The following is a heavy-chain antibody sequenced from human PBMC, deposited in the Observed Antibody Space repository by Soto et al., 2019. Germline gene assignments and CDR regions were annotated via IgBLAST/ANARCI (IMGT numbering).Heavy chain of an antibody. D-gene: IGHD2-2*02. CDR1: GFTFSSYG. CDR3: ATALVVVPAAIPGLFYGMDV. V-gene: IGHV3-33*01. Sequence: GGSLRLSCAASGFTFSSYGMHWVRQAPGKGLEWVAVIWYDGSNKYYADSVKGRFTISRDNSKNTLYLQMNSPRAEDTAVYYCATALVVVPAAIPGLFYGMDVWGQVTKGTVSS. J-gene: IGHJ6*02. CDR2: IWYDGSNK.